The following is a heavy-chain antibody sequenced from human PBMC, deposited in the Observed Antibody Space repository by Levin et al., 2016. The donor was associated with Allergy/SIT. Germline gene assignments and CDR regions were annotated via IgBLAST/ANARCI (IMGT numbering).Heavy chain of an antibody. CDR2: ISGSGGST. Sequence: GESLKISCAASGFTFSSYAMSWVRQAPGKGLEWVSAISGSGGSTYYADSVKGRFTISRDNSKNTLYLQMNSLRAEDTAVYYCAKGIHGPDYASPLFGSYWYFDLWGRGTLVTVSS. J-gene: IGHJ2*01. CDR1: GFTFSSYA. CDR3: AKGIHGPDYASPLFGSYWYFDL. V-gene: IGHV3-23*01. D-gene: IGHD2-15*01.